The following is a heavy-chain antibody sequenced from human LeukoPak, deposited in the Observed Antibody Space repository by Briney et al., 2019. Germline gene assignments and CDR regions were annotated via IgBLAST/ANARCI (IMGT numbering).Heavy chain of an antibody. CDR3: AKEPVMVLPTHSLDY. Sequence: GGSLRLSCAASGFTFSSYGMHWVRQAPGKGLEWVAFIQYDGNNKNYADSVKGQFTISRDNSKNTLYLQMNSLRAEDTAIYYCAKEPVMVLPTHSLDYWGQGTLVTVSS. CDR2: IQYDGNNK. J-gene: IGHJ4*02. CDR1: GFTFSSYG. D-gene: IGHD2-15*01. V-gene: IGHV3-30*02.